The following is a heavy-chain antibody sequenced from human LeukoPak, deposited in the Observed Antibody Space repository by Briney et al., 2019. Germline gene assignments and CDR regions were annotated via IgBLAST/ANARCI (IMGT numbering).Heavy chain of an antibody. Sequence: KTSETLSLTCAVYGGSFSGYYWSWIRQPPGKGLEWIGEINHSGSTNYNPSLKSRVTISVDTSKNQFSLKLSSVTAADTAVYYCARVGLTGPSMYYFDYWGQGTLVTVSS. CDR2: INHSGST. V-gene: IGHV4-34*01. CDR3: ARVGLTGPSMYYFDY. J-gene: IGHJ4*02. CDR1: GGSFSGYY. D-gene: IGHD7-27*01.